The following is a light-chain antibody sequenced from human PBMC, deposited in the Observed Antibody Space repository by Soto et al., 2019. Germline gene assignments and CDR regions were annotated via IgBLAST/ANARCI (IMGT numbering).Light chain of an antibody. J-gene: IGKJ4*01. V-gene: IGKV3-15*01. CDR2: GAS. Sequence: VMTQSPTTLSVSPGETATLSCRASHSVGSNLAWYQQNPGQAPRLLIYGASTRATGVPDRFSGSGSATQVTRTISSPQSEDFGFYYWQQYKQLPVSCGGGTKVEIK. CDR1: HSVGSN. CDR3: QQYKQLPVS.